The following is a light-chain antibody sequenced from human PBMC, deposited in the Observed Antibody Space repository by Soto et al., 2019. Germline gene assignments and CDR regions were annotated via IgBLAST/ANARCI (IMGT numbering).Light chain of an antibody. CDR2: AAS. CDR3: QQRYRTAHP. J-gene: IGKJ2*01. V-gene: IGKV1-39*01. Sequence: DIQMTQSPSSLSASVGDRVTITCRASQSISSYLKWYQQKPGKAPKLLIYAASSLQSGFPSRFSSSGSGTQFTRNIRSFEPEDFEPYCYQQRYRTAHPFGQRTTLECK. CDR1: QSISSY.